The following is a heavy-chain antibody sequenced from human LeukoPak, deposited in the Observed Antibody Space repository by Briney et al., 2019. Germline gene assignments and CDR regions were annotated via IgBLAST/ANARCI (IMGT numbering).Heavy chain of an antibody. V-gene: IGHV3-21*01. D-gene: IGHD5-18*01. CDR2: IGSSSSYI. J-gene: IGHJ4*02. CDR1: GFTFSSYS. Sequence: GRSLRLSCAASGFTFSSYSMNWVRQAPGKGLEWVSSIGSSSSYIYYADSVKGRFTISRDNAKNSLHLQMSSLRAEDTAVYYCAASTKHPAMVDYWGQGTLVTVSS. CDR3: AASTKHPAMVDY.